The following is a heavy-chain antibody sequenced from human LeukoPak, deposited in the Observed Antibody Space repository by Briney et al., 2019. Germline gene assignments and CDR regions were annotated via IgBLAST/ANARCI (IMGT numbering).Heavy chain of an antibody. D-gene: IGHD2-15*01. V-gene: IGHV4-34*01. Sequence: PSETLSLTCAVYGGSFSGYYWSWLRQPPGKGLEWIGEINHSGSTNYNPSLKSRVTISVDTSKNQFSLKLSSVTAADTAVYYCARGYCSGGSCYRPWYYYGMDVWGQGTTVTVSS. CDR2: INHSGST. J-gene: IGHJ6*02. CDR1: GGSFSGYY. CDR3: ARGYCSGGSCYRPWYYYGMDV.